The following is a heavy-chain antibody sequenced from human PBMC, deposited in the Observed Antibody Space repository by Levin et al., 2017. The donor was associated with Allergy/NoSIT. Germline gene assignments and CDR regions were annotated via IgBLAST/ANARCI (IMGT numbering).Heavy chain of an antibody. Sequence: PSETLSLTCTVSGDSISSSIYHWGWIRQPPGKGLEWIGTIYNSGRTSYNPSLKSRVTISVDTSKNQLSLKLNSVTAADTALYYCARRSPANFINWFDPWGPGTLVTVSS. CDR2: IYNSGRT. D-gene: IGHD5-24*01. J-gene: IGHJ5*02. CDR1: GDSISSSIYH. CDR3: ARRSPANFINWFDP. V-gene: IGHV4-39*01.